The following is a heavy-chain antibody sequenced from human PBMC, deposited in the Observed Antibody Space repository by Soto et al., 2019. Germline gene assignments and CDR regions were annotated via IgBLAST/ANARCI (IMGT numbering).Heavy chain of an antibody. CDR2: ISYDGSKK. D-gene: IGHD3-3*01. V-gene: IGHV3-30-3*01. Sequence: QVQLVESGGGVAQPGRSLRLSCAASGLSFGSFAVHWVRQAPGKGLEWVAVISYDGSKKYYADSVKGRFTISRDNSKSTLYLQMNSLRVEDTALYSCAKDTLTIFGVVHELYPMDVWGQGTTVTVSS. CDR3: AKDTLTIFGVVHELYPMDV. J-gene: IGHJ6*02. CDR1: GLSFGSFA.